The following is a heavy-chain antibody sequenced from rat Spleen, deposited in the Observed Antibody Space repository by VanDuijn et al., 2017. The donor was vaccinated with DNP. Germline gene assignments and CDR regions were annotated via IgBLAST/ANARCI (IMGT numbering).Heavy chain of an antibody. CDR1: GFSLTSYN. D-gene: IGHD1-11*01. J-gene: IGHJ1*01. CDR2: IWTGGST. CDR3: ARDEGPPYWYFDF. Sequence: QVQLKESGPGLVQPSQTLSLTCTVSGFSLTSYNVHWVRQPTGKGLEWMGIIWTGGSTDYNSALKSRLSISRDTSKSQVFLKMNSLQTEDIATYYCARDEGPPYWYFDFWGPGTMVTVSS. V-gene: IGHV2-30*01.